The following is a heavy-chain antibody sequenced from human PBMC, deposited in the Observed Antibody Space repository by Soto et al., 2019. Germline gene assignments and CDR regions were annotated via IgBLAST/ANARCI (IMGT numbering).Heavy chain of an antibody. V-gene: IGHV4-4*02. CDR3: ARVPTDQNYYGSGTIKGGNWFDP. Sequence: SETLSLTCDVSGGSISTTNRWSWVRQSPGKGLEWIGEVYDSGDTNYNPSLRSRLTISVDKSNNQYSLNLSSVTAADTAVYYCARVPTDQNYYGSGTIKGGNWFDPWGQGTLVTVSS. D-gene: IGHD3-10*01. CDR1: GGSISTTNR. CDR2: VYDSGDT. J-gene: IGHJ5*02.